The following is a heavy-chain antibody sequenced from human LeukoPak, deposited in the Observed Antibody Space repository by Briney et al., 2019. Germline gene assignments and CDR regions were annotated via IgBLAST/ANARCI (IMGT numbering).Heavy chain of an antibody. CDR1: GYTFTSYG. J-gene: IGHJ4*02. V-gene: IGHV1-18*01. D-gene: IGHD1-26*01. CDR2: ISAYNGNT. CDR3: ARDWGALVGATVDFDY. Sequence: GASVKVSCKASGYTFTSYGISWVRQAPGQGLEWMGWISAYNGNTNYAQKLQGRVTMTTDTSTSTAYMELRSLRSDDTAVYYCARDWGALVGATVDFDYWGQGTLVTVSS.